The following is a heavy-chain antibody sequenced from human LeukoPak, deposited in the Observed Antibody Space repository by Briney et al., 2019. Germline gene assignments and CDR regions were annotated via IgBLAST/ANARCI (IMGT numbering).Heavy chain of an antibody. CDR2: IKLDGSEK. D-gene: IGHD3-3*01. V-gene: IGHV3-7*03. CDR1: GFTFNNAW. CDR3: ARDQYDTWSRRGNFDS. Sequence: GGSLRLSCAASGFTFNNAWMSWVRQAPGKGLEWVANIKLDGSEKNYVDSVKGRFTISRDNTKNSLYLQMNSLRAEDTAVFYCARDQYDTWSRRGNFDSWGQGTLVIVSS. J-gene: IGHJ4*02.